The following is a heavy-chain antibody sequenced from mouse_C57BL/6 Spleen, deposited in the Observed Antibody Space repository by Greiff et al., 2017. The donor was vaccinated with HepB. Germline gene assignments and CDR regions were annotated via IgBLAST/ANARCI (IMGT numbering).Heavy chain of an antibody. CDR3: TTPYGSSPYWYFDV. V-gene: IGHV14-1*01. CDR2: IDPEDGDT. Sequence: EVKLQESGAELVRPGASVKLSCTASGFNIKDYYMHWVKQRPEQGLEWIGRIDPEDGDTEYAPKFQGKATMTADTSSNTAYLQLSSLTSEDTAVYYCTTPYGSSPYWYFDVWGTGTTVTVSS. J-gene: IGHJ1*03. D-gene: IGHD1-1*01. CDR1: GFNIKDYY.